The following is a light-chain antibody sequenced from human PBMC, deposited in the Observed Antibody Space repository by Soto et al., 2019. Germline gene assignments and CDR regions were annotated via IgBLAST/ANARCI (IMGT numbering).Light chain of an antibody. CDR3: QQYGSSPLT. CDR2: GAS. V-gene: IGKV3-20*01. J-gene: IGKJ4*01. Sequence: EIVSTQSPGTLSLSPGERATHSCRASESVSSSYLAWYQQKPGQAPRLLIYGASNRVTGVPARFSAGGSGTDFTLIISNLEPEDFAVYYCQQYGSSPLTFGGGTKVDIK. CDR1: ESVSSSY.